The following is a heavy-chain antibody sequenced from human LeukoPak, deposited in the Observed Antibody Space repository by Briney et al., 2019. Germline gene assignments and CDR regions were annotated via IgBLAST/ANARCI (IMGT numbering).Heavy chain of an antibody. V-gene: IGHV1-2*02. CDR3: ARDDGNYL. Sequence: WASVKVSCKACGYTFTGYYSHWVRQAPGQGLEWMGWVNPISGGTNYAQKFQGRVTMTRDTSISTAYMELSRLRSDDTAVYYCARDDGNYLWGQGTLVTVSS. CDR2: VNPISGGT. D-gene: IGHD1-26*01. J-gene: IGHJ4*02. CDR1: GYTFTGYY.